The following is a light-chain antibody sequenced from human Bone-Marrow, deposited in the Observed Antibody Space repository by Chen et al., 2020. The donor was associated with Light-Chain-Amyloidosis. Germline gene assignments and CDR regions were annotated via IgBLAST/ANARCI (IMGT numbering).Light chain of an antibody. CDR2: RNN. Sequence: QSVLTQPPSASVTPGQRVTISCSGASSNIGINYVYWYQPFPGAAPNLLSHRNNQRPSGVPDRFSASMAGTSAFLAISGLRSDEEADYYCAAWDGSLSGYVFGTGTKVIVL. J-gene: IGLJ1*01. V-gene: IGLV1-47*01. CDR3: AAWDGSLSGYV. CDR1: SSNIGINY.